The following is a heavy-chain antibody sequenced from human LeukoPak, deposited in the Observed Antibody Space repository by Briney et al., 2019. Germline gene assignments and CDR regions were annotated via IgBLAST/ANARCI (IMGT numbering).Heavy chain of an antibody. CDR2: ISWNSGSI. Sequence: GGSLRLSCVASGFTFSSYWMHWVRQAPGKGLEWVSGISWNSGSIGYADSVKGRFTISRDNAKNSLYLQMNSLRAEDTALYYCAKGPTGTTGNWFDPWGQGTLVTVSS. D-gene: IGHD1-1*01. CDR1: GFTFSSYW. CDR3: AKGPTGTTGNWFDP. V-gene: IGHV3-9*01. J-gene: IGHJ5*02.